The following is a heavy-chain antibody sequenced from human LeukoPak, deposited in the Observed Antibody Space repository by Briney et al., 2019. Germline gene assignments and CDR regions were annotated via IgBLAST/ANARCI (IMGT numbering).Heavy chain of an antibody. CDR1: GGSFSGYY. V-gene: IGHV4-34*01. CDR2: INHSGST. J-gene: IGHJ5*02. Sequence: SETLSLTCAVYGGSFSGYYWSWIRQPPGKGLEWIGEINHSGSTNYNPSLKSRVTISVDTSKNQFSLKLRSVTAADTAVYYCARRGTRYNWFDPWGQGTLVTVSS. CDR3: ARRGTRYNWFDP.